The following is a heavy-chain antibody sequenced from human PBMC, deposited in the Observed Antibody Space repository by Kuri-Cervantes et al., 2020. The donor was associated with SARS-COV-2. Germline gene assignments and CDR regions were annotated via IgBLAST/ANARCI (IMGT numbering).Heavy chain of an antibody. CDR2: ITPLFGAT. Sequence: SVKVSCKGSGGSFNNYGINFVRQVPGQGLEWVGGITPLFGATDNAQKFKGRVTFTADKSTNTAYMELSSLKSDDTAVYYCARGTGTKPGLGYFDSWGQGTLVTVSS. J-gene: IGHJ4*02. D-gene: IGHD1-7*01. CDR3: ARGTGTKPGLGYFDS. CDR1: GGSFNNYG. V-gene: IGHV1-69*06.